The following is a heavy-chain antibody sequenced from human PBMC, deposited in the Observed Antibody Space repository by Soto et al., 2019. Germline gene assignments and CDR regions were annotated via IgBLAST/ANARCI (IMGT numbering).Heavy chain of an antibody. CDR1: GFTFGDYA. CDR3: TRDRRYGGNSTIAFDF. V-gene: IGHV3-49*04. D-gene: IGHD2-21*02. J-gene: IGHJ3*01. CDR2: IRSKAYGGTT. Sequence: GGSLRLSCTASGFTFGDYAMSWVRQAPGKGLEWVGFIRSKAYGGTTEYAASVKGRFTISRDDSKSIAYLQMNSLKTEDTAVYYCTRDRRYGGNSTIAFDFWGQGTMVTVSS.